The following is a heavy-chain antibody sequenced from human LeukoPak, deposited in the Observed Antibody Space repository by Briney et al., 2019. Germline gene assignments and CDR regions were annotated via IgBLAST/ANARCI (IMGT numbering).Heavy chain of an antibody. V-gene: IGHV1-18*01. CDR2: ISAYNGNT. Sequence: ASVKVSCKASGYTFTSYGISWVRQAPGQGLEWMGWISAYNGNTNYAQKLQGRVTMTTDTSTSTAYMELRSLRSDDTAVYYCARGPSLWYYDRGEVFDYWGQGTLVTVSS. J-gene: IGHJ4*02. D-gene: IGHD3-22*01. CDR1: GYTFTSYG. CDR3: ARGPSLWYYDRGEVFDY.